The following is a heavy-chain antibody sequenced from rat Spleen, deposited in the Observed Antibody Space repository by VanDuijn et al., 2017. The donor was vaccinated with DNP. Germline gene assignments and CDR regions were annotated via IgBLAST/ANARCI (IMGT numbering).Heavy chain of an antibody. CDR1: GFTFSTYA. Sequence: EVQLVESGGGSVQSGRSLKLSCAASGFTFSTYAIHWIRQAPRKGLEWVASISPSGGNTYYRDSVKGRFTMSRDNAKSTLYLQMDSLRSEDTATYHCATQRYYDGSYYYGFDYWGQGVMVTVSS. V-gene: IGHV5-19*01. J-gene: IGHJ2*01. CDR2: ISPSGGNT. CDR3: ATQRYYDGSYYYGFDY. D-gene: IGHD1-12*02.